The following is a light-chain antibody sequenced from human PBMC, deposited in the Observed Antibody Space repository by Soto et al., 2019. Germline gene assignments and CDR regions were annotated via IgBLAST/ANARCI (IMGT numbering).Light chain of an antibody. J-gene: IGKJ2*01. V-gene: IGKV3-11*01. Sequence: EIVLTQSPATLSLSPGEGATLSYRASQSVSSYLVWYQQKPGQAPRLLIYDASKRATGIPARFSGSGSGTDFTLTISSLEPEDFAVYYCQQRSSRPPMYTFGQGTKVEIK. CDR2: DAS. CDR3: QQRSSRPPMYT. CDR1: QSVSSY.